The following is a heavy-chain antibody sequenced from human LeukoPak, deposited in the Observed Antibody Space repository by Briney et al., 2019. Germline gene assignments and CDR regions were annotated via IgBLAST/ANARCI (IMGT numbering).Heavy chain of an antibody. V-gene: IGHV4-4*07. Sequence: SETLSLTCTVSGDSINRYLWTWIRQPAGRGLEWIGRIYDSGTTSYKPSLKSRVSMSVETPKNQFSLRLNSVTAADTAVYYCARQSDSGGYFEYWGQGIRVTVSS. CDR1: GDSINRYL. CDR3: ARQSDSGGYFEY. D-gene: IGHD2-15*01. CDR2: IYDSGTT. J-gene: IGHJ4*01.